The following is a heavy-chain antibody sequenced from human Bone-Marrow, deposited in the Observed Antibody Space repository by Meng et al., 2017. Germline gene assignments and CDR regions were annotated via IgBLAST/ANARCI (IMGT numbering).Heavy chain of an antibody. CDR1: GFIFSSYA. Sequence: GESLKISCAASGFIFSSYAMSWVRQAPGKGLEWVSAISGSGGSTYYADSVKGQFTISRDNSKNTLYLQMNSLRAEDTAVYYCAKVVRLRWFGVDYWGQGTLVTVSS. CDR2: ISGSGGST. D-gene: IGHD3-10*01. J-gene: IGHJ4*02. CDR3: AKVVRLRWFGVDY. V-gene: IGHV3-23*01.